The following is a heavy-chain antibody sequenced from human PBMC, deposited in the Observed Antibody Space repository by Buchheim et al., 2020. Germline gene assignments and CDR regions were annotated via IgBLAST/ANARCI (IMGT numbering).Heavy chain of an antibody. J-gene: IGHJ4*02. Sequence: QVQLVESGGGVVQPGRSLRLSCAASGFTFSSYGMHWVRQAPGKGLEWVAVISYDGSNKYYADSVKGRFTISRDNSKNTLYLQMNSLRAEDTAVYYCAKESGSYQAYYFDYWGQGTL. CDR3: AKESGSYQAYYFDY. D-gene: IGHD1-26*01. V-gene: IGHV3-30*18. CDR1: GFTFSSYG. CDR2: ISYDGSNK.